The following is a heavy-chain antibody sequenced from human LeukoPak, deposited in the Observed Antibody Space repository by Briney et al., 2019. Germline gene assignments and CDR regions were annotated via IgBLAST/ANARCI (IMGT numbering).Heavy chain of an antibody. CDR2: FDPEDGET. CDR1: GYTLTELS. V-gene: IGHV1-24*01. J-gene: IGHJ5*02. Sequence: ASVKVSCKVSGYTLTELSMHWVRQAPGKGLEWMGGFDPEDGETIYAQKFQGRVTMTEDASTDTAYMELSSLRSEDTAVYYCATGRTIAAAGNWFDPWGQGTLVTVSS. CDR3: ATGRTIAAAGNWFDP. D-gene: IGHD6-13*01.